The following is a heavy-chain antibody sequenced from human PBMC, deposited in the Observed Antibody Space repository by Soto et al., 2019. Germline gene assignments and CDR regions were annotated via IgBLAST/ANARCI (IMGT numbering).Heavy chain of an antibody. D-gene: IGHD2-21*02. CDR1: GFTFSTYG. J-gene: IGHJ3*02. CDR3: ARALMAVTSQDAFDI. V-gene: IGHV3-33*01. Sequence: GGSLRLSCAASGFTFSTYGMHWVRQAPGKGLEWVALIWYDGSNKYYADSVKGRFTISRDNSKNTLYLLMNSLRAEDTAVYYCARALMAVTSQDAFDIWGQGTMVTVSS. CDR2: IWYDGSNK.